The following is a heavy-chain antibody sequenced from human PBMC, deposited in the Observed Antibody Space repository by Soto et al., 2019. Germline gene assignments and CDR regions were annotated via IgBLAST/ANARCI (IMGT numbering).Heavy chain of an antibody. Sequence: QVKLVQSGAEVKKPGASVKVSCKASGYTLNTYGITWVRQAPGQGLEWMGWISANNDHTNYPQKLQGRVTMTTDTSTSTADMELRSLTSDETAVYYWARGTYFDYWGQGTLVTVAS. CDR2: ISANNDHT. CDR1: GYTLNTYG. J-gene: IGHJ4*02. CDR3: ARGTYFDY. V-gene: IGHV1-18*01.